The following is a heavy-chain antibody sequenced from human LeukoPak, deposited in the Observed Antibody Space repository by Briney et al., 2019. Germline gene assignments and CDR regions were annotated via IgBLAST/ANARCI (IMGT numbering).Heavy chain of an antibody. CDR2: IYYTGST. J-gene: IGHJ4*02. V-gene: IGHV4-59*08. Sequence: SETLSLTCTVSGGSITSYYWSWIRQPPGKGLECIGYIYYTGSTYYNPSLKSRVTISVDTSKNQFSLNLRSVTAADTAVYYCARRYSTGWWGYYFDYWGQGALVTVSS. D-gene: IGHD6-19*01. CDR1: GGSITSYY. CDR3: ARRYSTGWWGYYFDY.